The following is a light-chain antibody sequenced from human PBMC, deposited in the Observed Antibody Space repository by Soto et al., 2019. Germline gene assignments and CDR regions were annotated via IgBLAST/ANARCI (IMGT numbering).Light chain of an antibody. J-gene: IGLJ1*01. Sequence: QSVLTQPPSVSAARGQRVTISCSGSSSSIGNNYVSWYQHLPGTAPKLLIYETNKRPSGISDRFSGSKSGTSATLGITGLQTGDEADYYCGKWDSSLSADVFGTGTKVTVL. CDR1: SSSIGNNY. CDR2: ETN. CDR3: GKWDSSLSADV. V-gene: IGLV1-51*02.